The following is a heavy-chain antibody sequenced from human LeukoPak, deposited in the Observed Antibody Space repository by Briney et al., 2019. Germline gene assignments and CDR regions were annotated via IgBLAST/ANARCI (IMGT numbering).Heavy chain of an antibody. CDR1: GFA. CDR3: AKGSYYDSSGSFYFDY. CDR2: IRGSGDDST. J-gene: IGHJ4*02. D-gene: IGHD3-22*01. Sequence: GGSLRLSCTASGFAMSWVRQAPGKGLEWVASIRGSGDDSTYYADSVKGRLTISRDNSKNTLYVQVNSLGTEDTAAYYCAKGSYYDSSGSFYFDYWGQGTLVTVSS. V-gene: IGHV3-23*01.